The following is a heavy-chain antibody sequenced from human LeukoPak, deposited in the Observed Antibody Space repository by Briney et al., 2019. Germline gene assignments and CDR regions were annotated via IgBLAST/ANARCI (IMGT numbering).Heavy chain of an antibody. CDR1: GYTFTGYY. V-gene: IGHV1-2*02. Sequence: ASVKVSCKASGYTFTGYYMHWVRQAPGQGLEWMGWINPNSGGTNYAQKFQGRVTMTRGTSISTAYMELSSLRSEDTAVYYCAREIGPIQLHLWGSAFDYWGQGTLVTVSS. CDR2: INPNSGGT. CDR3: AREIGPIQLHLWGSAFDY. D-gene: IGHD5-24*01. J-gene: IGHJ4*02.